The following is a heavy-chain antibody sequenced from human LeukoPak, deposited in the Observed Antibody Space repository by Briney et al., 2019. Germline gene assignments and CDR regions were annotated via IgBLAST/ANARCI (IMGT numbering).Heavy chain of an antibody. D-gene: IGHD2-2*01. CDR3: ARDEGYCSSTSCRRTGDPSAFDI. CDR1: GYTFTSYG. Sequence: GASVKVSCKASGYTFTSYGISWVRQAPGQGLEWMGWISAYNGNTNYAQKLQGRVTMTTDTSTSTAYMELRSLRSDDTAVYYCARDEGYCSSTSCRRTGDPSAFDIWGQGTMVTVSS. V-gene: IGHV1-18*01. J-gene: IGHJ3*02. CDR2: ISAYNGNT.